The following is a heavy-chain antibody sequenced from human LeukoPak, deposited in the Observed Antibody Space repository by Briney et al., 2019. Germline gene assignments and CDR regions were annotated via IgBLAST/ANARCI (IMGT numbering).Heavy chain of an antibody. V-gene: IGHV4-59*01. Sequence: PETPSLTCTVSGGSISSYYWSWIRQPPGKGLEWIGYIYYSGSTKYKPSLKSRVTISVDTSKNQFSLKLSSVTAADTAVYYCARGRFLDAFDIWGQGTMVTVSS. D-gene: IGHD3-3*01. CDR1: GGSISSYY. J-gene: IGHJ3*02. CDR2: IYYSGST. CDR3: ARGRFLDAFDI.